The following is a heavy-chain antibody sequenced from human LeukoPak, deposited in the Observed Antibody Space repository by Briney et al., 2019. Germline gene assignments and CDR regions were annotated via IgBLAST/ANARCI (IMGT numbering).Heavy chain of an antibody. D-gene: IGHD6-13*01. CDR1: GFTCSSCW. J-gene: IGHJ4*02. CDR3: ARVSSSSWWALEY. CDR2: INTDGSST. Sequence: GGYLRRYCSASGFTCSSCWMHWLRHAPGIGLVWFSRINTDGSSTSYADSVKGRFTISRDNAKNTLYLQMNSLRAEDTAVYYCARVSSSSWWALEYWGQGTLVTVSS. V-gene: IGHV3-74*01.